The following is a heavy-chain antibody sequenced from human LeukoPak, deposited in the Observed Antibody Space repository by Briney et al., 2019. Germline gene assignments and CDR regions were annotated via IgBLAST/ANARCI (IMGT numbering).Heavy chain of an antibody. J-gene: IGHJ4*02. Sequence: GGSLRLSCAASGFTFSSYAMHWVRQAPGKGLEWVAVISYDGSNKYYADSVKGRFTISRDNSKNTLYLQMNSLRAEDTAVYYCAKGATMIVVDYFDYWGRGTLVTVSS. CDR1: GFTFSSYA. CDR3: AKGATMIVVDYFDY. V-gene: IGHV3-30*04. CDR2: ISYDGSNK. D-gene: IGHD3-22*01.